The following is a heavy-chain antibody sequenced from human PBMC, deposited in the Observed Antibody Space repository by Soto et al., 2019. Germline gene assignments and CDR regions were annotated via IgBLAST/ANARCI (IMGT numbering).Heavy chain of an antibody. CDR1: GGSFSGYY. V-gene: IGHV4-34*01. Sequence: SETLSLTCAVYGGSFSGYYWSWIRQPPGKGLEWIGEINHSGSTNYNPSLKSRVTISVDTSKNQCSLKLSSVTAADTAVYYCARGRVVAARQFDYWGQGTLVTVSS. CDR2: INHSGST. J-gene: IGHJ4*02. CDR3: ARGRVVAARQFDY. D-gene: IGHD2-15*01.